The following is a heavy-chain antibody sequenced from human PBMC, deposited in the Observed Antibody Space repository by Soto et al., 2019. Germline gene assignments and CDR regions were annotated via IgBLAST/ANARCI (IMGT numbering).Heavy chain of an antibody. CDR1: GYTFTSYG. CDR3: ARDRSNDYGDYDGMDV. V-gene: IGHV1-18*01. D-gene: IGHD4-17*01. CDR2: INAYNGNT. J-gene: IGHJ6*02. Sequence: ASVKVSCKASGYTFTSYGISWVRQAPGQGLEWMGWINAYNGNTNYSQKLQGRVTITRDTSTSTAYMELSSLRSEDTAVYYCARDRSNDYGDYDGMDVWGQGTTVTVSS.